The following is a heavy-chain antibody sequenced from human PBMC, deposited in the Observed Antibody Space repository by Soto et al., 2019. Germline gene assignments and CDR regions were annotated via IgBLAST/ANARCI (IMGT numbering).Heavy chain of an antibody. Sequence: QVQLVQSGAEVKKPGSSVKVSCKASVSTFSSYTISCVRQAPGQGLEWMGRIIPILGIAHYAQQIQGRVTITADKSTSTDYMELSSLRSEDTAVYYCAREGSTVTPAGDYYSGMDVWGQGTTVTVSS. D-gene: IGHD4-17*01. CDR1: VSTFSSYT. V-gene: IGHV1-69*08. CDR2: IIPILGIA. J-gene: IGHJ6*02. CDR3: AREGSTVTPAGDYYSGMDV.